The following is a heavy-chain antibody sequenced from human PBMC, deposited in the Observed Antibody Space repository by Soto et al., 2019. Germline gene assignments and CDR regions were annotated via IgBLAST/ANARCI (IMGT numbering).Heavy chain of an antibody. J-gene: IGHJ3*01. CDR1: GFSFNIFG. CDR2: ISKNGDNQ. Sequence: GGSLRLSCATSGFSFNIFGMHWVRQAPGKALEWVGLISKNGDNQYYGDSAKGRFIISRDNPKNSLYLQLHSLRPDDTAVYYCAKDDYNAGFDVWGQGTMVTVS. D-gene: IGHD4-4*01. CDR3: AKDDYNAGFDV. V-gene: IGHV3-30*18.